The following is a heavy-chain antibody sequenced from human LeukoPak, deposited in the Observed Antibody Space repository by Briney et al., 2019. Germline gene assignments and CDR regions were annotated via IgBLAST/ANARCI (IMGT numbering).Heavy chain of an antibody. D-gene: IGHD3-10*01. J-gene: IGHJ3*02. CDR2: IKQDGSEK. Sequence: QSGGPLRLSCAASGFTFSSYWMSWVRQAPGKGLEWVANIKQDGSEKYYVDSVKGRFTISRDNAKNSLYLQMNSLRAEDTAVYYCARERPTGSYAFDIWGQGTMVTVSS. V-gene: IGHV3-7*03. CDR3: ARERPTGSYAFDI. CDR1: GFTFSSYW.